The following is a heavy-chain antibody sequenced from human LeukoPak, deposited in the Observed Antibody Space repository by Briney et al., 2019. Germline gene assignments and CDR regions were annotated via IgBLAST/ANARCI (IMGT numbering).Heavy chain of an antibody. J-gene: IGHJ4*02. Sequence: SETLSLTCAVSGASISGSGYYWGWIRQPPGKGLEWIGNIYYSGSTYYNASLQSRDTISIDTSKNQFSLRLNSVTAVDTAMYYCAKSGGYGLIDYWGQGTLVTVSS. D-gene: IGHD1-26*01. CDR1: GASISGSGYY. V-gene: IGHV4-39*01. CDR2: IYYSGST. CDR3: AKSGGYGLIDY.